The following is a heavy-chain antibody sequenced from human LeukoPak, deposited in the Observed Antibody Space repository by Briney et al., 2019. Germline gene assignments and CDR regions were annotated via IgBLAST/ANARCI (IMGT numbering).Heavy chain of an antibody. D-gene: IGHD1-26*01. CDR3: ARECLMVGVYDAFD. Sequence: PGGSLRLSCVVSGFTFSSYGMNWVRQAPGKGLEWVSYINRGSSTIYYADSVKGRFIISRDNAKNSLYLQMKSLRDEDTAVYYCARECLMVGVYDAFDIGAKGQWSPSLQ. CDR1: GFTFSSYG. J-gene: IGHJ3*02. CDR2: INRGSSTI. V-gene: IGHV3-48*02.